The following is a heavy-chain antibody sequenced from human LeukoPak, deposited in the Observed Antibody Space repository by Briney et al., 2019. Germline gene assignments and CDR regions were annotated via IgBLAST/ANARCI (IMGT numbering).Heavy chain of an antibody. J-gene: IGHJ5*02. CDR3: ASFEVGA. CDR2: INPNTGGT. Sequence: ASVKVSCKASGYTFTGYYIHWVRQAPGQGLGWMGWINPNTGGTNYAQKFQGRVTMTRDTSISTAYMELSNLRSADTAVYYCASFEVGAWGQGTLVSVSS. V-gene: IGHV1-2*02. CDR1: GYTFTGYY. D-gene: IGHD3-10*01.